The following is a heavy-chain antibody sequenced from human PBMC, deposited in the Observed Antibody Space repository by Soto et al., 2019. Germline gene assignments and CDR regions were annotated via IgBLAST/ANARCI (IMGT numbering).Heavy chain of an antibody. D-gene: IGHD1-1*01. J-gene: IGHJ5*02. V-gene: IGHV4-4*07. CDR1: GASISGLY. CDR2: IYATGTT. Sequence: SETLSLTCTVSGASISGLYWSWIRKSAGKGLEWIGRIYATGTTDYNPSLKSRVMMSVDTSKEQFSLKLRSVTAADTAVYYCVRDGTKTLRDWFDPWGQGISVTVSS. CDR3: VRDGTKTLRDWFDP.